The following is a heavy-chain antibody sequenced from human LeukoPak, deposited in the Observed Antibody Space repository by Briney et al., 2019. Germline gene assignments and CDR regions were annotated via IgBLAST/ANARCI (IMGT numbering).Heavy chain of an antibody. CDR3: ARDQGVAVGATTSVYYYGMDV. V-gene: IGHV3-33*01. CDR1: GFTFSSYG. CDR2: IWYDGSNK. D-gene: IGHD1-26*01. Sequence: PGRSLRLSCAASGFTFSSYGMHWVRQAPGKGLEWVAVIWYDGSNKYYADSVKGRFTISRDNSKNTLYLQMNSLRAEDTAVYYCARDQGVAVGATTSVYYYGMDVWGQGTTVTVSS. J-gene: IGHJ6*02.